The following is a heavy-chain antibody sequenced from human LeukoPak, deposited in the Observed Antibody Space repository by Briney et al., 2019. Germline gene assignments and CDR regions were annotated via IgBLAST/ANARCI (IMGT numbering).Heavy chain of an antibody. CDR1: GGSISSYY. V-gene: IGHV4-59*01. CDR2: IYYSGST. D-gene: IGHD5-18*01. J-gene: IGHJ4*02. CDR3: ARVSKGQLWFYFDY. Sequence: PSETLSLTCTVSGGSISSYYWSWIRQPPGKGLEWIGYIYYSGSTNYNPSLKSRVTISVDTSKNQFSLKLSSVTAADTAVYYCARVSKGQLWFYFDYWGQGTLVTVSS.